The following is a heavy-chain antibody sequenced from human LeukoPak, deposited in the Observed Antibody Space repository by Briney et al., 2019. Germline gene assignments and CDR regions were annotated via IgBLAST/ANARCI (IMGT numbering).Heavy chain of an antibody. Sequence: GGSLRLSCAASGFTFSSYGMHWVRQAPGKGLEWVAFIRYDGSNKYYADSVKGRFTISRDNSKNTLYLQMNSLRAEDTAVYYCARDGIAAAGSDYWGQGTLVTVSS. CDR2: IRYDGSNK. J-gene: IGHJ4*02. CDR3: ARDGIAAAGSDY. CDR1: GFTFSSYG. D-gene: IGHD6-13*01. V-gene: IGHV3-30*02.